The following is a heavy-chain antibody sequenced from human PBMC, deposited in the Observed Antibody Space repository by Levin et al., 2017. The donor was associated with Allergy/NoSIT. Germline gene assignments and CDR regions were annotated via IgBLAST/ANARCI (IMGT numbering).Heavy chain of an antibody. CDR2: IYYSGST. CDR1: GGSISSGGYY. D-gene: IGHD4-17*01. J-gene: IGHJ4*02. V-gene: IGHV4-31*02. CDR3: ARTGGVGRYGDYEVVY. Sequence: SETLSLTCTVSGGSISSGGYYWSWIRQHPGKGLEWIGYIYYSGSTYYNPSLKSRVTISVDTSKNQFSLKLSSVTAADTAVYYCARTGGVGRYGDYEVVYWGQGTLVTVSS.